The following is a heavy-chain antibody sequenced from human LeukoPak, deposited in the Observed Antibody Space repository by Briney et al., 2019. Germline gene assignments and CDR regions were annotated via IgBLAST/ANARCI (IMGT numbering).Heavy chain of an antibody. V-gene: IGHV3-30*02. CDR3: AKTAAPGRDNNWFDL. CDR2: IRYDGSDE. D-gene: IGHD6-13*01. CDR1: GFTFSSYS. J-gene: IGHJ5*02. Sequence: PGGSLRLSCAASGFTFSSYSMNWVRQAPGKGLEWVAFIRYDGSDEYYAASVKGRFTISRDKDKNTLYLQMNSLRVEDTAVYYCAKTAAPGRDNNWFDLWGQGALVTVSS.